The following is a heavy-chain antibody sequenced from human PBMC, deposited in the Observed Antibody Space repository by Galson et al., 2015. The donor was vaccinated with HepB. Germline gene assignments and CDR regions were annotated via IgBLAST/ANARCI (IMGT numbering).Heavy chain of an antibody. D-gene: IGHD6-25*01. J-gene: IGHJ5*02. CDR1: GFSFSDYW. Sequence: SLRLSCAASGFSFSDYWMSRVRQAPGEGLEWVALIKHDGSDKYYVDSVKGRFTISKDNTQNSLYLQMTGLRVEDTAVDFCSRDRGLDPWGQGTLVTVSS. CDR3: SRDRGLDP. V-gene: IGHV3-7*03. CDR2: IKHDGSDK.